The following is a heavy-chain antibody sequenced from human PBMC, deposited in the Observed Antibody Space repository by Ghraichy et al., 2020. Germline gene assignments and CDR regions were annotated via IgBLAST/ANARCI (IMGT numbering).Heavy chain of an antibody. J-gene: IGHJ1*01. D-gene: IGHD2-15*01. Sequence: GGSLRLSCAASGFTFSSYAMSWVRQAPGKGLEWVSAISGSGGSTYYADSVKGRFTISRDNSKNTLYLQMNSLRAEDTAVYYCAKLFDIVVVVAAGGPQHWGQGTLVTVSS. CDR3: AKLFDIVVVVAAGGPQH. CDR1: GFTFSSYA. CDR2: ISGSGGST. V-gene: IGHV3-23*01.